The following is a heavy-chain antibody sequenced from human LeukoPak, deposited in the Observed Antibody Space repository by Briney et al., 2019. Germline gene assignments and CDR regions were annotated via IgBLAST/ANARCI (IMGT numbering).Heavy chain of an antibody. V-gene: IGHV4-30-4*01. D-gene: IGHD2-15*01. CDR1: GCSISSCEYY. CDR3: ARVGCSGGSCYPYY. CDR2: IYYSGST. J-gene: IGHJ4*02. Sequence: SQTLSLTCLVSGCSISSCEYYWSWIREPPGKGLEWIGYIYYSGSTYYNPSLKSRVTISVDTSKNQFSLKLSSVTAADTAVYYCARVGCSGGSCYPYYWGQGTLVTVSS.